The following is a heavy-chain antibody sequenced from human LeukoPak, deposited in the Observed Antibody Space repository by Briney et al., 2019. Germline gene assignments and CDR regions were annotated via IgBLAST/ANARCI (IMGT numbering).Heavy chain of an antibody. CDR1: GGTFSSYA. V-gene: IGHV1-69*05. J-gene: IGHJ6*03. CDR3: ARGLHKQILYYYYMDV. Sequence: GASVKVSCKASGGTFSSYAISWVRQAPGQGLEWMGGIIPIFGTANYAQKFQGRVTITTDESTSTAYMELSSLGSEDTAVYYCARGLHKQILYYYYMDVWGKGTTVTVSS. D-gene: IGHD4-11*01. CDR2: IIPIFGTA.